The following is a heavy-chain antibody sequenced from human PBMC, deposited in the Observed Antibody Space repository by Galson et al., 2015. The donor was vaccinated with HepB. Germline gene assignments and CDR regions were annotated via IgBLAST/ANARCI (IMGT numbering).Heavy chain of an antibody. V-gene: IGHV3-48*02. CDR3: VRDGGDSYNWFDL. CDR2: ISRSSKVI. CDR1: GFTFSDYR. J-gene: IGHJ5*02. D-gene: IGHD2-21*01. Sequence: SLRLSCAASGFTFSDYRMNWVRQAPGKRLEWISYISRSSKVIHYADSVKGRFTISRDNAKNSLYLQMDSLRDGDTAVYYCVRDGGDSYNWFDLWGQGALVTVSS.